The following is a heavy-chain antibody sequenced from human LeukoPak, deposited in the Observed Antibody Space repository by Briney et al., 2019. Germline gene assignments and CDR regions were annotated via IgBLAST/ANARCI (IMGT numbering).Heavy chain of an antibody. Sequence: PGGSLRLSCAASGFTFDDYGMSWVRQAPGKGLEWVSGINWNGGSTGYADSVKGRFTISRDNAKNSLYLQMNRLRAENTALYYCARDRLVVGATPDAFDIWGQGTMVTVSS. V-gene: IGHV3-20*04. J-gene: IGHJ3*02. CDR1: GFTFDDYG. CDR2: INWNGGST. D-gene: IGHD1-26*01. CDR3: ARDRLVVGATPDAFDI.